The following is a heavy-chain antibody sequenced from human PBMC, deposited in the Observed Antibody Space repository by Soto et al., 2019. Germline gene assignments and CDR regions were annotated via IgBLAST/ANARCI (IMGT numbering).Heavy chain of an antibody. CDR3: ARARVRYYYYGMDV. V-gene: IGHV4-34*01. CDR2: INHSGST. J-gene: IGHJ6*02. CDR1: GGSFSGYY. Sequence: SDPLSLTCAVYGGSFSGYYWSWIRQPPGKGLEWIGEINHSGSTNYNPSLKSRVTISVDTSKNQFSLKLSSVTAADTAVYYCARARVRYYYYGMDVWGQGTTDTVSS.